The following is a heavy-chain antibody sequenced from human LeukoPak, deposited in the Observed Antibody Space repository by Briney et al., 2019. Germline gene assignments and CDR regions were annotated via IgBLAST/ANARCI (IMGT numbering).Heavy chain of an antibody. D-gene: IGHD3-22*01. CDR1: GFTFSDYY. CDR2: ISTSSSYT. CDR3: TRVRSGYYFDY. Sequence: GGSLRLSCAASGFTFSDYYMSWLRQAPGKGLEWVSYISTSSSYTNNADSVRGRFTISRDNAKNSLYLQMNSLRDEDTAVYYCTRVRSGYYFDYWGQGILVTVSS. J-gene: IGHJ4*02. V-gene: IGHV3-11*06.